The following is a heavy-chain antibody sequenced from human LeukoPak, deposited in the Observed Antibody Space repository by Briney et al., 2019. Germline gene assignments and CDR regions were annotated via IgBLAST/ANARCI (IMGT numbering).Heavy chain of an antibody. CDR3: ASSDSSGYYSFDY. J-gene: IGHJ4*02. CDR2: INPNSGGT. Sequence: GASVKVSCKASGYTFTRYYMHCVPQAPGHGLEWRGRINPNSGGTNYAQKFQGRVTMTRDTSISTAYMELSRLRSDDTAVYYCASSDSSGYYSFDYWGQGTLVTVSS. D-gene: IGHD3-22*01. V-gene: IGHV1-2*06. CDR1: GYTFTRYY.